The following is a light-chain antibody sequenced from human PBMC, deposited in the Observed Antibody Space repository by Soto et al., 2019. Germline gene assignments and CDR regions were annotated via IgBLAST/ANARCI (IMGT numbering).Light chain of an antibody. Sequence: EIVLTQSPGTLSLSPGERATLSCRSSQSVFNNHIGWYQQKPGQAPRRLIFGASFRATGSPDRFSGSGSGTDFTLTISRLEPEDFAVYYCQQYGSSPLTFGGGTKVDIK. J-gene: IGKJ4*01. CDR3: QQYGSSPLT. CDR1: QSVFNNH. V-gene: IGKV3-20*01. CDR2: GAS.